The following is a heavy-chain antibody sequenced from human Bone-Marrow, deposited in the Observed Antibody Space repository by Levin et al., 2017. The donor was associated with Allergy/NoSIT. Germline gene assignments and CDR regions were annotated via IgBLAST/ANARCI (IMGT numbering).Heavy chain of an antibody. CDR1: GFTFDDYA. V-gene: IGHV3-9*01. CDR3: AKDIAARPTNFDY. CDR2: ISWNSGSI. Sequence: SCAASGFTFDDYAMHWVRQAPGKGLEWVSGISWNSGSIGYADSVKGRFTISRDNAKNSLYLQMNSLRAEDTALYYCAKDIAARPTNFDYWGQGTLVTVSS. D-gene: IGHD6-6*01. J-gene: IGHJ4*02.